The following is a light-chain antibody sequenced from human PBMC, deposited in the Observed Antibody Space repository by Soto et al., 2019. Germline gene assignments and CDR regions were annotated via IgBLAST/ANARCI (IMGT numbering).Light chain of an antibody. J-gene: IGKJ5*01. V-gene: IGKV1-27*01. CDR2: AAS. CDR1: QVITNF. CDR3: QQYYSYPIT. Sequence: DIQMTQSPSSLSASVGDRVTITCRASQVITNFLAWYQQKPGKAPKLLIYAASTLQSGVPSRFSGGGSGTDFTLTISCLQSEDFATYYCQQYYSYPITFGQGTRLEI.